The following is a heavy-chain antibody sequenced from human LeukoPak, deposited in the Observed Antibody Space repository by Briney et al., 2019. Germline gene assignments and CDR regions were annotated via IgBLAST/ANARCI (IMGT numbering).Heavy chain of an antibody. CDR1: GFTFSSYA. V-gene: IGHV3-23*01. D-gene: IGHD6-6*01. CDR3: ARRSSATRDYYYYYMDV. J-gene: IGHJ6*03. CDR2: ISGSGGST. Sequence: GGSLRLSCAASGFTFSSYAMSWVRQAPGKGLEWVSAISGSGGSTYYADSVKGRFTISRDNAKTSLYLQMNSLRAEDTALYYCARRSSATRDYYYYYMDVWGKGTTVTISS.